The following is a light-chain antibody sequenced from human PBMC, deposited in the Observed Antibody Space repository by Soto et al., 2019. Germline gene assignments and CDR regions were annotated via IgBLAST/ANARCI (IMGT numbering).Light chain of an antibody. CDR1: QSVSSY. CDR2: DEA. Sequence: TQSPATLTLSPGERATLSCRASQSVSSYLAWYQQKPGQAPSHLIYDEATRAPGIAARFSGSESGTDFTLTISSIVLEDVAVYYCQQRYNGPPTRTFGEGTKVDI. CDR3: QQRYNGPPTRT. J-gene: IGKJ4*01. V-gene: IGKV3-11*01.